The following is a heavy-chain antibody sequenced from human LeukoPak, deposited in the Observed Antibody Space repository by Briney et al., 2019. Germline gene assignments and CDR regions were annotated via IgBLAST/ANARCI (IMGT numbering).Heavy chain of an antibody. D-gene: IGHD4-11*01. CDR3: ARAPLTTEGANWFDP. CDR2: IYYSGTT. J-gene: IGHJ5*02. V-gene: IGHV4-30-4*08. Sequence: PQTLSLTCTVSGGSISSGDYYWSWIRQPPGKGLEWIGYIYYSGTTYYNPSLKGRVTISVDTSKDQFSLKLSSVTTADTAVYYCARAPLTTEGANWFDPWGQGTLVTVSS. CDR1: GGSISSGDYY.